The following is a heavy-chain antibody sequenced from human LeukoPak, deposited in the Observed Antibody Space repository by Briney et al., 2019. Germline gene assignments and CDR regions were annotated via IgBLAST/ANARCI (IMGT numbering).Heavy chain of an antibody. V-gene: IGHV1-2*02. CDR3: ATIGDYDIINEPHHPWSVYYYMDV. CDR1: GYTFTGYY. CDR2: INPNSGGT. J-gene: IGHJ6*03. Sequence: EASVKVSCKASGYTFTGYYMHWVRQAPGQGLEWMGWINPNSGGTNYAQKFQGRVTMTRDTSISTAYMELSRLRSDDTAVYYCATIGDYDIINEPHHPWSVYYYMDVWGKGTTVTISS. D-gene: IGHD4-17*01.